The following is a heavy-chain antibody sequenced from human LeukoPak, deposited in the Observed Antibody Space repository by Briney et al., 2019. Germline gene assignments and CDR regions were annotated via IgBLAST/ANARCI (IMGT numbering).Heavy chain of an antibody. D-gene: IGHD3-16*02. CDR3: ARDLYAGELSFDY. J-gene: IGHJ4*02. CDR1: GYTFTSYY. Sequence: ASVKVSCKASGYTFTSYYMHWVRQAPGQGLEWMGWISAYNGNTNYAQKLQGRVTMTTDTSTSTAYMELRSLRSDDTAVYYCARDLYAGELSFDYWGQGTLVTVSS. V-gene: IGHV1-18*04. CDR2: ISAYNGNT.